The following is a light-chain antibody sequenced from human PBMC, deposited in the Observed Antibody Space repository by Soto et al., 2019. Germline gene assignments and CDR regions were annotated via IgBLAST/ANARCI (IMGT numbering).Light chain of an antibody. J-gene: IGKJ2*01. CDR2: DAA. CDR1: QSVSNF. CDR3: QKSGT. V-gene: IGKV3-11*01. Sequence: EIVLTQSPVTLSVSPGERATLSCRASQSVSNFLAWYQQKPGQAPRLLSYDAAKRATGIPARFSGSGSGTDFTLTISSLEPEDSAVYYCQKSGTFGQGTKLEIK.